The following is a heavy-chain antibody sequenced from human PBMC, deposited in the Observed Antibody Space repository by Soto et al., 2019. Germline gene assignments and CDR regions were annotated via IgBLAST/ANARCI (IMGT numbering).Heavy chain of an antibody. D-gene: IGHD6-19*01. J-gene: IGHJ4*02. CDR3: ARVCSSGWCLHDY. Sequence: GASVKVSCKASGYTFPSYGISWVRQAPGQGLEWMGWISDYNVNTNYAQKLQGRVTMTTDTSTSTAYMELRSLRSDDTAVYYCARVCSSGWCLHDYWGQGTLVTVSS. CDR1: GYTFPSYG. CDR2: ISDYNVNT. V-gene: IGHV1-18*01.